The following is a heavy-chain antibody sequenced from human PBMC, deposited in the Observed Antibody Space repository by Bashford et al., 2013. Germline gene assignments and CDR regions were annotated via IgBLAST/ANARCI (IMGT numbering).Heavy chain of an antibody. J-gene: IGHJ6*02. CDR3: ARSLYGLYYWRGLGV. V-gene: IGHV4-59*01. CDR2: ISHSGDT. Sequence: SETLSLTCKVSGDAITSYYWTWVRQSPGKGLEWIGYISHSGDTDFNPSLESRVSVTLELSRNQFSLHLASVTAADTAVYYCARSLYGLYYWRGLGVWGQGTTGHRLL. D-gene: IGHD3-10*01. CDR1: GDAITSYY.